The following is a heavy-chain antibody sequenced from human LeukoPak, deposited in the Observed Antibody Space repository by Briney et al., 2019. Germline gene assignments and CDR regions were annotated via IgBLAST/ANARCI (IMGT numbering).Heavy chain of an antibody. J-gene: IGHJ4*02. D-gene: IGHD4-11*01. V-gene: IGHV4-59*01. CDR2: IFYSGAT. Sequence: SETLSLTCAVSGGSLNDYYWTWIRQPPGKGLEWIAYIFYSGATNYNPSLRSRVTMSVDTSKNQFSLRLSSVTAADTAVYYCARLRGNYFPDDWGQGTLVTVSS. CDR1: GGSLNDYY. CDR3: ARLRGNYFPDD.